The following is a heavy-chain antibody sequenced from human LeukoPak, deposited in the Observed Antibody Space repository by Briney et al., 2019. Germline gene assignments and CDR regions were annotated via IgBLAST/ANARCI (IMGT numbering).Heavy chain of an antibody. Sequence: ASVKVSCKASGYTFTNYGISWVRQAPGQGLVWMGWISGYNGNTNYAQKLQGRVTMTTDTSTSTAYMEVRSLRSDDTAVYYCARDVGNLFGMDAWGQGTTVTVSS. V-gene: IGHV1-18*01. J-gene: IGHJ6*02. CDR1: GYTFTNYG. CDR2: ISGYNGNT. CDR3: ARDVGNLFGMDA. D-gene: IGHD1-14*01.